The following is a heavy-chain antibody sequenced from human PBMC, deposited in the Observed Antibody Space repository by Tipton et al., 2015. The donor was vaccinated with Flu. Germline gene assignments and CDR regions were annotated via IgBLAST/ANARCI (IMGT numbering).Heavy chain of an antibody. CDR3: ARDLSHGWFDP. Sequence: TLSLTCTVSGGPISSYYWSWIRQPPGKGLEWIGYIYYSGSTNYNPSLKSRVTISVDTSKNQFSLKLSSVTAADTAVYYCARDLSHGWFDPWGQGTLVTVSS. V-gene: IGHV4-59*01. CDR1: GGPISSYY. CDR2: IYYSGST. J-gene: IGHJ5*02.